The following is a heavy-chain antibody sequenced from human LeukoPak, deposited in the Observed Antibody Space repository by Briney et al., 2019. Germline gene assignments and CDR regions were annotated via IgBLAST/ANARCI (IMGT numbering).Heavy chain of an antibody. Sequence: GGSLRLSCAASGFTFSSSWMSWVRQAPGKGLEWVANIKPDGSEKFHVDSEKGRFTISRDNSKSSLSLQMNSLRAEDTAVYYCARYGLTAALDFWGQGTLVTVSS. CDR1: GFTFSSSW. CDR3: ARYGLTAALDF. CDR2: IKPDGSEK. J-gene: IGHJ4*02. D-gene: IGHD2-21*02. V-gene: IGHV3-7*01.